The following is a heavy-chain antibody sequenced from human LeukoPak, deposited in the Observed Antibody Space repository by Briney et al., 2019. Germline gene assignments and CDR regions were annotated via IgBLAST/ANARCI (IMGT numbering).Heavy chain of an antibody. D-gene: IGHD2-15*01. J-gene: IGHJ4*02. CDR2: ISGYTGAT. Sequence: ASVKVSCKASGYTFTSYGISWVRQAPGQGLQWMGWISGYTGATQYSVRLQGRLTLTTDTSTNTAYMELRSLRSDDTAVYFCASDTPGVANLFDYWGQGALVTVSS. CDR1: GYTFTSYG. V-gene: IGHV1-18*01. CDR3: ASDTPGVANLFDY.